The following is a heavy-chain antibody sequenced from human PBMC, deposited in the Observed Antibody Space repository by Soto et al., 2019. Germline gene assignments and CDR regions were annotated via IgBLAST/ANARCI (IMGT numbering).Heavy chain of an antibody. CDR1: GFTFSSYW. Sequence: EVQLVESGGGLVQPGGSLRLSCAASGFTFSSYWMHWVRQAPGKRLVWVSCINSDGSSTSYADSVKGRFTISRDNAKNTLYLQMNSLRAEDTAVYYCARVSTYGSGSPAWFDPWCQGTLVTVSS. J-gene: IGHJ5*02. CDR2: INSDGSST. V-gene: IGHV3-74*01. CDR3: ARVSTYGSGSPAWFDP. D-gene: IGHD3-10*01.